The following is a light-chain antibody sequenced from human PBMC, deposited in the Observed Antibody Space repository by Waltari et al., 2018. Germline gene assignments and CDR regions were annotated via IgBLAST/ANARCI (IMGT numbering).Light chain of an antibody. CDR3: QQYNRWPPIT. Sequence: VMTQSPATLSVSPGERATLSCRASLSIADNLAWYQQKRGQAPRLLIYGASTRATGIPARFTGRGSGTDLTLTISSLQSEDSAVYYCQQYNRWPPITFGQGTRLEI. V-gene: IGKV3-15*01. CDR1: LSIADN. CDR2: GAS. J-gene: IGKJ5*01.